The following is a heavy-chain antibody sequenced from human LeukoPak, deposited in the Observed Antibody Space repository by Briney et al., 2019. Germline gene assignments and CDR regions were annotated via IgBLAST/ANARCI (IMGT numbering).Heavy chain of an antibody. D-gene: IGHD2-15*01. V-gene: IGHV1-18*01. CDR2: ISAYNGNT. CDR3: ARDYCSGGSCYFDY. Sequence: ASVKVSCKASGYTFTSYGISWVRQAPGQGLEWMGWISAYNGNTNYAQKLQGRPTMTTDTSTSTAYMELRRLRSDDAAVYYCARDYCSGGSCYFDYWGQGTLVTVSS. CDR1: GYTFTSYG. J-gene: IGHJ4*02.